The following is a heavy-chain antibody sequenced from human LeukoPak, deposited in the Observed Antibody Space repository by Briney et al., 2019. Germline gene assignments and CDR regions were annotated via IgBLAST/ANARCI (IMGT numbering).Heavy chain of an antibody. Sequence: PSETLSLTCTVSGXSVSSGSDYWSWIRQPPGKGLEWIGYIYYSGSTNYNPSLKSRVTISVDTSKNQFSLKLSSVTAAYTAVYYCARESYYGSGSYYHSNWFDPWGQGTLVTVSS. CDR2: IYYSGST. V-gene: IGHV4-61*01. CDR3: ARESYYGSGSYYHSNWFDP. D-gene: IGHD3-10*01. J-gene: IGHJ5*02. CDR1: GXSVSSGSDY.